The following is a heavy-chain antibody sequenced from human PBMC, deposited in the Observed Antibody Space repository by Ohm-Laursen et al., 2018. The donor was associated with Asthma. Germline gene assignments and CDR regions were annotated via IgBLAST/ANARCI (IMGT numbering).Heavy chain of an antibody. J-gene: IGHJ6*02. D-gene: IGHD1-14*01. CDR2: ISNDGSNK. CDR1: GFTFTNYG. CDR3: AKDGLTGEDYYYYGMDV. Sequence: SLRLSCSASGFTFTNYGMHWVRLAPGKGLEWVALISNDGSNKYFADSVKGRFTISRDNSKNTLYLQMNSLRAEDTALYYCAKDGLTGEDYYYYGMDVWGQGTTVTVSS. V-gene: IGHV3-30*18.